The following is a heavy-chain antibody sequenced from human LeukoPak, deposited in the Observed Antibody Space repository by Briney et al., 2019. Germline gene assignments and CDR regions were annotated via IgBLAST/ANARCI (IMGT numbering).Heavy chain of an antibody. J-gene: IGHJ4*02. Sequence: GGSLRLSCAASGFTFSSYAMHWVRQAPGKGLEWVAVISYDGSNKYYADSVKGRFTISRDNSRNTVHLQMNSLRAEDTAFYYCAKDSFVRDIYRFFDWSFDGWGQGTLVTVSS. D-gene: IGHD3-9*01. CDR2: ISYDGSNK. V-gene: IGHV3-30-3*01. CDR1: GFTFSSYA. CDR3: AKDSFVRDIYRFFDWSFDG.